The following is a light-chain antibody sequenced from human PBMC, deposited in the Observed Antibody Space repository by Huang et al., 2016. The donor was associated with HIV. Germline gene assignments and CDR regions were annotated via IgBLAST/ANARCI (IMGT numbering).Light chain of an antibody. J-gene: IGKJ4*01. CDR2: GAS. CDR3: HQYNNWLLS. Sequence: EIVMTQSPAPLSVSPGQRVTLSCRANRSVSTNLAWYQQRHGQAPRLLIYGASTRAPGIPARFSGSWSGTDFSLTISSLQSEDFALYYCHQYNNWLLSFGGGTRV. V-gene: IGKV3-15*01. CDR1: RSVSTN.